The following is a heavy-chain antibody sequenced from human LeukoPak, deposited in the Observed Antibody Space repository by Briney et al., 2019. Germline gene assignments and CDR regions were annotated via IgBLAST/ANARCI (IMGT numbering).Heavy chain of an antibody. CDR1: GFTFSDYY. J-gene: IGHJ4*02. CDR3: ASGRSFGY. CDR2: ISENGDTI. Sequence: GGSLRLSCAASGFTFSDYYVNWVRQAPGKGLEWVAYISENGDTIHYADSVKGRFIVSRDNARNSLHLQMNSLRAEDAAVYYCASGRSFGYWGQGTRVTVSS. D-gene: IGHD1-14*01. V-gene: IGHV3-11*04.